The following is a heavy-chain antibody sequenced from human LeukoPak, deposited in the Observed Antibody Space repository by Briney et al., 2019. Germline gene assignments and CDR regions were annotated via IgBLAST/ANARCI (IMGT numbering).Heavy chain of an antibody. Sequence: ASVKVSCKASGYTFTSYDINWVRQAPGQGLEWMGWMNPNSGNTGYAQKFQGRVTMTRNTSISTAYMELSSLRSEDTAVYYCARGDSYYDSSGYYSIGFDYWGQGTLVTVSS. J-gene: IGHJ4*02. CDR2: MNPNSGNT. CDR1: GYTFTSYD. D-gene: IGHD3-22*01. V-gene: IGHV1-8*01. CDR3: ARGDSYYDSSGYYSIGFDY.